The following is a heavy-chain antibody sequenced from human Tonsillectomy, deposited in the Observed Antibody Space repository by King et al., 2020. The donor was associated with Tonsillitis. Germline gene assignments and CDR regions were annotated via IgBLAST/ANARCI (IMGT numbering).Heavy chain of an antibody. CDR1: GFTFSSYS. V-gene: IGHV3-21*01. Sequence: VQLVESGGGLVKPGGSLRLSCAASGFTFSSYSMNWVRQAPGKGLEWVSSISSSSSYIYYADSVKGRFTISRDNAKNSLYLQMNSLRAEDTAVYYCARDSLPERYSLSHYYFDYWGQGTLVTVSS. CDR3: ARDSLPERYSLSHYYFDY. D-gene: IGHD5-18*01. J-gene: IGHJ4*02. CDR2: ISSSSSYI.